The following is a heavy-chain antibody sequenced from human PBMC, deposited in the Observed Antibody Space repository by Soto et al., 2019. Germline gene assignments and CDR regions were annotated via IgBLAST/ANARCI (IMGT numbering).Heavy chain of an antibody. CDR3: GREPLVALDY. J-gene: IGHJ4*02. V-gene: IGHV1-3*01. Sequence: ASVKVSCKASGYTFTSYYMHWVRQAPGQRLEWMGWINAGNGDTKYSQKFQGRVTITRDTSASTAYMELSSLTSEDTAVYYCGREPLVALDYWGQGTLVTVSS. CDR2: INAGNGDT. D-gene: IGHD2-8*02. CDR1: GYTFTSYY.